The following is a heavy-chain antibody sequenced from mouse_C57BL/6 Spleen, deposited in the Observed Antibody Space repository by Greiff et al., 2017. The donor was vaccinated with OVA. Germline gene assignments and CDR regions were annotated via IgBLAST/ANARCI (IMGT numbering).Heavy chain of an antibody. V-gene: IGHV5-9*01. Sequence: EVKLVESGGGLVKPGGSLKLSCAASGFTFSSYTMSWVRQTPEKRLEWVATISGCGGNTYYPDSVKGRFTISRDNAKNTLYLQMSSLRSEDTALYYCARPRDSNEAGFAYWGQGTLVTVSA. D-gene: IGHD2-5*01. J-gene: IGHJ3*01. CDR1: GFTFSSYT. CDR2: ISGCGGNT. CDR3: ARPRDSNEAGFAY.